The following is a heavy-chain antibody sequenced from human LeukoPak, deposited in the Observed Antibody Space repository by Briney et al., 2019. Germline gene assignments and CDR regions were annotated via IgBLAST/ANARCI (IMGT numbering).Heavy chain of an antibody. CDR1: GGSISSSSYY. J-gene: IGHJ2*01. V-gene: IGHV4-39*07. Sequence: SETLSLTCTVSGGSISSSSYYWGWIRQPPGKGLEWIGSIYYSGSTYYNPSLKSRVTISVDTSKNQFSLKLSSVTAADTGVYYCARVAMAGYYDHWYFDLWGRGTLVSVSS. CDR3: ARVAMAGYYDHWYFDL. CDR2: IYYSGST. D-gene: IGHD3-22*01.